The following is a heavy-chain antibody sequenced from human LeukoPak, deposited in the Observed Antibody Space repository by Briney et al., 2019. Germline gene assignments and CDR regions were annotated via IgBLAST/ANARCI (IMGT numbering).Heavy chain of an antibody. V-gene: IGHV4-59*08. Sequence: ETSETLSLTCTVSGGSISSYYWNWIRQPPGKGPEWIGYIYYSGSTNYNPSLKSRVTISVDTSKNQFSLKLSSVTAADTAVYYCARHSRAVAGKGPFDYWGQGTLVTVSS. CDR2: IYYSGST. CDR1: GGSISSYY. CDR3: ARHSRAVAGKGPFDY. J-gene: IGHJ4*02. D-gene: IGHD6-19*01.